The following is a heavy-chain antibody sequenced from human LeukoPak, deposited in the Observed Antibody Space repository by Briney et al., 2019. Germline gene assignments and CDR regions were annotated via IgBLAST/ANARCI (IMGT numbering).Heavy chain of an antibody. V-gene: IGHV3-9*01. CDR1: GFTFDDYA. Sequence: GGSPRLSCAASGFTFDDYAMHWVRQAPGKGLEWVSGIGWNSGGIVYADSVKGRFTISRDNAKNSLYLQMNSLGAEDTALYYCVKVTAAGFVDHWGQGTLVTVSS. D-gene: IGHD6-13*01. CDR3: VKVTAAGFVDH. CDR2: IGWNSGGI. J-gene: IGHJ4*02.